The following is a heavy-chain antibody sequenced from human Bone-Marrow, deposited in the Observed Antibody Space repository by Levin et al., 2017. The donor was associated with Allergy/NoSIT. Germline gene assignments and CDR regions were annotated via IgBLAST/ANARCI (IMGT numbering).Heavy chain of an antibody. Sequence: GGSLRLSCAASGFTFTTYGMSWVRQAPGKGLEWVSGIVGSGDKIYYADSVRGRFTISRDNSRSRLYLQMNSLRVEDTAIYYCAKISALGPGDIFWGQGTLVTVS. CDR1: GFTFTTYG. D-gene: IGHD2-2*01. CDR3: AKISALGPGDIF. V-gene: IGHV3-23*01. J-gene: IGHJ4*02. CDR2: IVGSGDKI.